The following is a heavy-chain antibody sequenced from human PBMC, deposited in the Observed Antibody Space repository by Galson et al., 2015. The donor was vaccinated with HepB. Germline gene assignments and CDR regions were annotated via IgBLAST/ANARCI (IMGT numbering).Heavy chain of an antibody. CDR1: GFTFGDYA. CDR3: SRDEDYEYLWGSWFEY. Sequence: SLRLSCAASGFTFGDYAMSWFRQAPGKGLEWVGSIRSEAYGATTDYAASVKDRFTISRDDSKSIAYLQMNRLKIEDTAIYYRSRDEDYEYLWGSWFEYWGQGTLATVSS. D-gene: IGHD3-16*01. CDR2: IRSEAYGATT. J-gene: IGHJ4*02. V-gene: IGHV3-49*03.